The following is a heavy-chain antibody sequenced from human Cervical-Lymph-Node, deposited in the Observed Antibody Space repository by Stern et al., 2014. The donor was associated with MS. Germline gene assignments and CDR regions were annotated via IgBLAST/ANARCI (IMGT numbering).Heavy chain of an antibody. CDR1: GFTFSNYW. D-gene: IGHD3-16*01. CDR3: TKDTFGPEDY. Sequence: EVQVVESGGGLVQPGGTLRLSCVASGFTFSNYWMHWVRQAPGKGLVWVARINRKGIATNHADSVKGRFSISRDNAKNTLYLEMNSLRAEYTSVYYCTKDTFGPEDYWGQGVSVTVSS. CDR2: INRKGIAT. V-gene: IGHV3-74*01. J-gene: IGHJ4*02.